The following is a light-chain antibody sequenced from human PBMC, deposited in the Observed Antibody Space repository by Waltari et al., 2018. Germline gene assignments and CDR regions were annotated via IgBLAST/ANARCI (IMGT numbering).Light chain of an antibody. CDR1: QGISSY. V-gene: IGKV1-9*01. CDR2: FAN. J-gene: IGKJ2*03. CDR3: QQGNNYPYS. Sequence: ITCRASQGISSYLNWYQQKPGKAPKLLIYFANSLPSGVPSRFSGGGSGTEFTLIISTLQPEDFATYYCQQGNNYPYSFGQGTTVEIK.